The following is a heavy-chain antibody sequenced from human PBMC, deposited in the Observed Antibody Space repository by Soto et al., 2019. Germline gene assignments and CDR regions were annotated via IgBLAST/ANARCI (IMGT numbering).Heavy chain of an antibody. CDR1: GYTFTGYY. J-gene: IGHJ6*02. Sequence: ASVKVSCKASGYTFTGYYMHWVRQAPGQGLEWMGWINPNSGGTNYAQKFQGWVTMTRDTSISTAYMELSRLRSDDTAVYYCARDGYYYDSSGYYNPLVGMDVWGQGTTVIVSS. V-gene: IGHV1-2*04. CDR2: INPNSGGT. CDR3: ARDGYYYDSSGYYNPLVGMDV. D-gene: IGHD3-22*01.